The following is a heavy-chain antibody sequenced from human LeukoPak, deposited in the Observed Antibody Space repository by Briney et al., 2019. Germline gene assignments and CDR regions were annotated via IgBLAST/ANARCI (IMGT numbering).Heavy chain of an antibody. J-gene: IGHJ4*02. CDR1: GYTFTDYY. CDR2: INPNSGDT. V-gene: IGHV1-2*02. D-gene: IGHD2-15*01. Sequence: ASVKVSCKTSGYTFTDYYILWVRQAPGQALEWMGWINPNSGDTLYTQQFHGRVSMTRDTSTSTAHMELSRLRSDDTAVYYCARGSGGYCSGGSCYGLDYWGQGTLVTVSS. CDR3: ARGSGGYCSGGSCYGLDY.